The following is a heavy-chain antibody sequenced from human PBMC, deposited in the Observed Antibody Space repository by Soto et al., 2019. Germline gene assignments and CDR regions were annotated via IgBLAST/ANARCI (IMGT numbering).Heavy chain of an antibody. V-gene: IGHV4-34*01. CDR1: GGSFSGYY. D-gene: IGHD6-19*01. CDR3: ARGRSYGYSSGWYLGPPSRLDY. CDR2: INHSGST. J-gene: IGHJ4*02. Sequence: PSETLSLTCAVYGGSFSGYYWSWIRQPPGKGLEWIGEINHSGSTNYNPSLKSRVTISVDTSKNQFPLKLSSVTAADTAVYYCARGRSYGYSSGWYLGPPSRLDYWGQGTLVTVSS.